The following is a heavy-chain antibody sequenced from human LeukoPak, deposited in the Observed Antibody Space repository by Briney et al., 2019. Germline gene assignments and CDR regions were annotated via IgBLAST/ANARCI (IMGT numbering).Heavy chain of an antibody. J-gene: IGHJ4*02. CDR1: GVTLSNYA. D-gene: IGHD5-18*01. V-gene: IGHV3-23*01. CDR3: AKELDTAMVPTPFDY. Sequence: GGSLRLSCVASGVTLSNYAMSWARQAPGKGLEWVSGISSSGSGGNTYYADSVKGRFTISRDNSKNTLYLQMNSLRAEDTAVYYCAKELDTAMVPTPFDYWGQGTLVTVSS. CDR2: ISSSGSGGNT.